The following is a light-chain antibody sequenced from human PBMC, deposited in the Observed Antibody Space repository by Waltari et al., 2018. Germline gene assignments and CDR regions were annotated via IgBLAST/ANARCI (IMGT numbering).Light chain of an antibody. CDR3: QQSYSIAT. J-gene: IGKJ2*01. V-gene: IGKV1-39*01. Sequence: IQLTQSPSSLSASLGDRVTITCRASQNIDIYLNWYQQRPGKAPNVLISVASNLRSGVPSRFSGSGSGTVFTLTSNNLQPEDFATYDCQQSYSIATFGQGTKLEMK. CDR1: QNIDIY. CDR2: VAS.